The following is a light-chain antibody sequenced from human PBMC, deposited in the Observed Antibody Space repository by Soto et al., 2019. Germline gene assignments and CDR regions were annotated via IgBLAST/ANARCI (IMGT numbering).Light chain of an antibody. CDR1: QSVSSSY. J-gene: IGKJ1*01. CDR2: GAS. CDR3: QQYGSSPPT. Sequence: EIVLTQSPGTLSLSPGERATLSCRASQSVSSSYLAWYQQKPGQAPRLLIYGASSRATSIPDRFSGSGSGTDFTLTISRLEPEDFAVYYCQQYGSSPPTFGQGTKV. V-gene: IGKV3-20*01.